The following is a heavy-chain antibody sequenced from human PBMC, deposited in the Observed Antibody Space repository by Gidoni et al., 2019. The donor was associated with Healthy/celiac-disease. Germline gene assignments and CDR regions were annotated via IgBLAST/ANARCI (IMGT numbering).Heavy chain of an antibody. CDR3: AREGQTLDFDY. Sequence: QVQLVESGGGVVQPGRSLRLSCAASGFTFSSYGMHWVRQAPGKGLEWVAVIWYDGSNKYYADSVKGRFTISRDNSKNTLYLQMNSLRAEDTAVYYCAREGQTLDFDYWGQGTLDTVSS. J-gene: IGHJ4*02. V-gene: IGHV3-33*01. CDR2: IWYDGSNK. CDR1: GFTFSSYG.